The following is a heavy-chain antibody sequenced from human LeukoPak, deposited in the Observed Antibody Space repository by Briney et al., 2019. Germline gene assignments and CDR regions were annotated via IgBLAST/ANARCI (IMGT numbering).Heavy chain of an antibody. J-gene: IGHJ1*01. D-gene: IGHD3-10*01. CDR3: ARVIYGSGSGTYYIPEYFQH. CDR2: IYYSGST. V-gene: IGHV4-39*07. Sequence: PSETLSLTCTVSGGSISSSSYYWGWIRQPPGKGLEWIGTIYYSGSTYYNPSLKSRVTISVDTSKNQFSLKLSSVTAADTAVYFCARVIYGSGSGTYYIPEYFQHWGQGTLVTVSS. CDR1: GGSISSSSYY.